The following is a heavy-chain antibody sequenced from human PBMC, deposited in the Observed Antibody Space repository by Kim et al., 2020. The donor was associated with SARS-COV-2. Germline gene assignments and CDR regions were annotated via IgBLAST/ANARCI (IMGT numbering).Heavy chain of an antibody. D-gene: IGHD3-9*01. V-gene: IGHV3-11*06. Sequence: RGRFTISRDNAKNSLYLQMNSLRAEDTAVYYCATSPLRYDILTGYSPVRYWGQGTLVTVSS. J-gene: IGHJ4*02. CDR3: ATSPLRYDILTGYSPVRY.